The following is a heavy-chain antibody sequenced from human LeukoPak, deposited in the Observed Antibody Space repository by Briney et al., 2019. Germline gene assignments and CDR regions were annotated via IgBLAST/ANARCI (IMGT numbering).Heavy chain of an antibody. Sequence: GGSLRLSCAASGFTFSSYGIHWVRQAPGKGLEWVAFIRYDGSNKYHADSVKGRFTISRDNSKNTVYLQMNSLRAEDTAVYYCAKVFHGSGSYYNFFDYWGQGTLVTVSS. CDR2: IRYDGSNK. J-gene: IGHJ4*02. CDR3: AKVFHGSGSYYNFFDY. D-gene: IGHD3-10*01. V-gene: IGHV3-30*02. CDR1: GFTFSSYG.